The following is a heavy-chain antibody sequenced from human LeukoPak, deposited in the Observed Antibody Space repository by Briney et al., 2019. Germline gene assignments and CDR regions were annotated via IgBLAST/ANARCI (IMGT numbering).Heavy chain of an antibody. CDR3: ARDRGIASALDV. D-gene: IGHD6-13*01. Sequence: PSETLSLTCTVSGGSITSHYWSWIRQPPGKGLEWIGFVYYIGTTRYNPSLKSRVTMSVETTRNQFSLNLTSVTAADTAVYFCARDRGIASALDVWGKGTTVTVSS. J-gene: IGHJ6*04. CDR2: VYYIGTT. V-gene: IGHV4-59*11. CDR1: GGSITSHY.